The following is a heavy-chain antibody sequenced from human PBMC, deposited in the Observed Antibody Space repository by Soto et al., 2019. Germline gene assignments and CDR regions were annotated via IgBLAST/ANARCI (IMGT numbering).Heavy chain of an antibody. Sequence: QVQLVQSGAEVKKPGASVKVSCKASGYTFTSYAMHWVRQAPGQRLEWMGWINAGNGNTKYSQKFQGRVTITRDTSASTAYMELSSLSSEDTAVYYCARDRVGAKGWFDLWGQGTLVTVSS. CDR1: GYTFTSYA. CDR2: INAGNGNT. D-gene: IGHD1-26*01. V-gene: IGHV1-3*01. CDR3: ARDRVGAKGWFDL. J-gene: IGHJ5*02.